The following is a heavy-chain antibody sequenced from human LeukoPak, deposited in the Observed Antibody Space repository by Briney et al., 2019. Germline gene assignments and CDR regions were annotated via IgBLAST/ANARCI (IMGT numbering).Heavy chain of an antibody. J-gene: IGHJ4*02. CDR3: ARLLCSGGSCYAYFDY. Sequence: PSETLSLTCAVYGGSFSGYYWSWIRQPPGKGLEWIGEINHSGSTNYNPSLKSRVTISVDTSKNQFSLKLSSVTAADTAVYYCARLLCSGGSCYAYFDYWGQGTLVTVSS. D-gene: IGHD2-15*01. V-gene: IGHV4-34*01. CDR1: GGSFSGYY. CDR2: INHSGST.